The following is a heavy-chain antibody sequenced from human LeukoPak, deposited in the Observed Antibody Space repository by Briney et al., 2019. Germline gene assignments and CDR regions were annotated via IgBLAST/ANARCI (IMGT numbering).Heavy chain of an antibody. CDR3: ARVPSYYYGSGSQY. CDR1: VYTFTSYG. J-gene: IGHJ4*02. D-gene: IGHD3-10*01. V-gene: IGHV1-18*01. Sequence: ASVKVSCKASVYTFTSYGISWVRQAPGQGLEWMGWISAYNGNTNYTQKLHGRVTMTTDTSTSTAYMELRSLRSDDTAVYYCARVPSYYYGSGSQYWGQGTLVTVSS. CDR2: ISAYNGNT.